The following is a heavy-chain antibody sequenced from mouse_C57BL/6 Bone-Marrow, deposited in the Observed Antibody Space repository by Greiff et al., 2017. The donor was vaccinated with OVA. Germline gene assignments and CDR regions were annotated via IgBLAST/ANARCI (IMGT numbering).Heavy chain of an antibody. V-gene: IGHV1-18*01. CDR2: INPNNGGT. CDR3: ARRHGSSYGDYAMDY. CDR1: GYTFTDYN. Sequence: EVKLQESGPELVKPGASVKIPCKASGYTFTDYNMDWVKQSHGKSLEWIGDINPNNGGTIYNQKFKGKATLTVDKSSSTAYMELRSLTSEDTAVYYCARRHGSSYGDYAMDYWGQGTSVTVSS. J-gene: IGHJ4*01. D-gene: IGHD1-1*01.